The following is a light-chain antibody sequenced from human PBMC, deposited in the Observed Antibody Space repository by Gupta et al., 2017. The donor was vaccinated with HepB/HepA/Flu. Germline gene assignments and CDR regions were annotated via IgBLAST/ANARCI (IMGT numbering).Light chain of an antibody. V-gene: IGKV3-15*01. CDR3: QHYNTWLRT. CDR2: GAS. J-gene: IGKJ1*01. Sequence: EIVITQPPATLSVSPGERATLSCRSSQSVSSNLAWYQQKPGQAPRLLIYGASTRATGIPARFSGSGSGTQFTLTISSLQSEDFAVYYCQHYNTWLRTFGQGTKVEIK. CDR1: QSVSSN.